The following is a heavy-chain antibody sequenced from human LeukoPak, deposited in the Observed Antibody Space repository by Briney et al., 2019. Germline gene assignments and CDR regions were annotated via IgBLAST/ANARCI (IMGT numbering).Heavy chain of an antibody. Sequence: GESLKLSCKGSGYRFTNYWIGWVRQVPGKGLEWMGFIDPDDSQTKYSPSFQGQVTISADKSINTIYVQWNSLKASDTAIYFCARHRGGAIGLELYYYMDVWGKGTTVIVS. CDR2: IDPDDSQT. J-gene: IGHJ6*03. CDR1: GYRFTNYW. CDR3: ARHRGGAIGLELYYYMDV. V-gene: IGHV5-51*01. D-gene: IGHD1-26*01.